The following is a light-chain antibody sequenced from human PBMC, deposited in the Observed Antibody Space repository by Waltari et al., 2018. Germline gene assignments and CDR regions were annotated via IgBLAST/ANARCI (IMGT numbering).Light chain of an antibody. V-gene: IGLV2-14*03. Sequence: QSALTQPVSVSGSPGQSITISCTGTISDVGGYNYVAWYQQHPGKAPKLLIYDVTNRPSGVSKRFSCAKSGNTASLTSSGLQAEDEADYHCSSFTSSSTLVFGTGTKVTVL. J-gene: IGLJ1*01. CDR1: ISDVGGYNY. CDR2: DVT. CDR3: SSFTSSSTLV.